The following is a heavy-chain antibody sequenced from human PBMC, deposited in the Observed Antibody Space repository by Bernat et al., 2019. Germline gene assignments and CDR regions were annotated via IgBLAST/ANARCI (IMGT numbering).Heavy chain of an antibody. CDR2: IYYTGST. J-gene: IGHJ4*02. Sequence: QLQLQVSGPGLVRPSETLSLTCSVSGNSISSGSHYWGWFRQPPGKGLEYIGTIYYTGSTYYNPSLRSRVTISMDTPKNHLSRKLGSVTAADTAVYYCAGQMVGAHDFWGQGTLVTVSS. CDR1: GNSISSGSHY. D-gene: IGHD1-26*01. V-gene: IGHV4-39*01. CDR3: AGQMVGAHDF.